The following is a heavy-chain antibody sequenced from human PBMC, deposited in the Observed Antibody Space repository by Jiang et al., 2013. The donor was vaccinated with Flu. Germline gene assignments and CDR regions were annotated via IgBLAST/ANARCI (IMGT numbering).Heavy chain of an antibody. J-gene: IGHJ6*03. D-gene: IGHD3-3*01. CDR2: ISYDGSNK. V-gene: IGHV3-30*03. Sequence: AVISYDGSNKYYADSVKGRFTISRDNSKNTLYVQMNSLRAEDTAVYYCAIAPGGVVMPHMDVWGKGTTVTVSS. CDR3: AIAPGGVVMPHMDV.